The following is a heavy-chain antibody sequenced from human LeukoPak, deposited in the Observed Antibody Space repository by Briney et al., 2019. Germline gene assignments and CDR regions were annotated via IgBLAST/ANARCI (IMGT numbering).Heavy chain of an antibody. Sequence: YHWGWIRQPPGKGLEWTGYIYYSGSTNYNPSLKSRVTISVDTSKNQFSLKLSSVTAADTAIYYCARAVSGRFDCWGQGTLVTVSS. J-gene: IGHJ4*02. CDR3: ARAVSGRFDC. V-gene: IGHV4-59*08. CDR1: YH. CDR2: IYYSGST. D-gene: IGHD6-19*01.